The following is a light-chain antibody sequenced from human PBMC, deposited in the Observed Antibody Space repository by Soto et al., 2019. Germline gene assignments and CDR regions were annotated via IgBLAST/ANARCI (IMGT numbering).Light chain of an antibody. CDR2: DGS. Sequence: AIQLTQSPSSLSASVGDRVTITCRASQGVSSALAWYQQKPGKPPKVLIYDGSSLQSGVPLRFRGSGSGTEFTLTITGLQPEDFGTYYCQHFQSAPFTYGQGTRLEIK. CDR3: QHFQSAPFT. V-gene: IGKV1-13*02. J-gene: IGKJ5*01. CDR1: QGVSSA.